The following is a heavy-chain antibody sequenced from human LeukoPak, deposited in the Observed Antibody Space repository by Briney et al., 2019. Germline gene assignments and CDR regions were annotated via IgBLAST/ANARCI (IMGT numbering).Heavy chain of an antibody. CDR2: IYYSGST. Sequence: SETLSLTCTVSGGSISSYYWSWIRKPPGKGLEWIGYIYYSGSTNYNPSLKSRVTISVDTSKNQFSLKLSSVTAADTAVYYCALFVSSGPGYYFDYWGQGTLVTVSS. CDR1: GGSISSYY. D-gene: IGHD3-22*01. V-gene: IGHV4-59*01. J-gene: IGHJ4*02. CDR3: ALFVSSGPGYYFDY.